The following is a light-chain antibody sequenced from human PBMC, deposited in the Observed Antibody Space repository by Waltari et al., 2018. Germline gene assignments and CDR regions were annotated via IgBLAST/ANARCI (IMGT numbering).Light chain of an antibody. CDR1: STPLGRDNY. CDR2: DVT. CDR3: SSYTSSNTVI. V-gene: IGLV2-14*03. Sequence: QSALTQPASVSGPPGQSITLPCTGNSTPLGRDNYVSWYQQHPGKTPTLMIYDVTVRPSGVSNRFSGSKSGNTASLTISGLQAEDEADYYCSSYTSSNTVIFGGGTKLTVL. J-gene: IGLJ2*01.